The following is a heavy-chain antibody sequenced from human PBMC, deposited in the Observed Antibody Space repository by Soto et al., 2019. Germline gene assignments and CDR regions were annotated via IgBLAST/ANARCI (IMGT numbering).Heavy chain of an antibody. CDR2: ISWNSGSI. D-gene: IGHD2-15*01. CDR1: GFTFDDYA. V-gene: IGHV3-9*01. CDR3: AKDILSGYSGHTRSSGGSCYDY. Sequence: GGSLRLSCAASGFTFDDYAMHWVRQAPGKGLEWVSGISWNSGSIGYADCVKGRFTISRDNAKNSLYLQMNSLRAEDTALYYCAKDILSGYSGHTRSSGGSCYDYWGQGTLVTVSS. J-gene: IGHJ4*02.